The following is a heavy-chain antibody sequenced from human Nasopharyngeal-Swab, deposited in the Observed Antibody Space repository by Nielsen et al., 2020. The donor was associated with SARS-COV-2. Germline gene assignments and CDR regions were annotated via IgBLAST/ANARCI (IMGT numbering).Heavy chain of an antibody. CDR1: GFTFDDYA. CDR3: ARDPAAAAPSHR. V-gene: IGHV3-9*01. J-gene: IGHJ4*02. D-gene: IGHD6-13*01. CDR2: ISWNSGSI. Sequence: SLKISCAASGFTFDDYAMHWVRQAPGKGLEWVSGISWNSGSIGYADSVKGRFTISRDNAKNSLYLQMNSLRAEDTAVYYCARDPAAAAPSHRWSQGTLVTVSS.